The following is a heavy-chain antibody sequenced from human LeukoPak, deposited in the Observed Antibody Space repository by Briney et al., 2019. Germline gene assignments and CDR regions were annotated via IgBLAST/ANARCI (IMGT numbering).Heavy chain of an antibody. J-gene: IGHJ4*02. D-gene: IGHD6-19*01. CDR2: ISFDGRNK. CDR3: ARDPTSFHSSGYYLFDY. CDR1: GFTFGSYT. Sequence: GGPLRLSCAASGFTFGSYTMHWVRQAPGKGLEWVAAISFDGRNKYYTDSVKGRFTISRDNSKNTLSLQMNSLRAEDTAVYYCARDPTSFHSSGYYLFDYWGQGTLVTVSS. V-gene: IGHV3-30*04.